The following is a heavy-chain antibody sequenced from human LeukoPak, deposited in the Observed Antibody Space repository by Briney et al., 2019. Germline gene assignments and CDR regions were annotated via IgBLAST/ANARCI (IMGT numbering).Heavy chain of an antibody. D-gene: IGHD6-13*01. CDR1: GFTFRNYW. V-gene: IGHV3-74*01. Sequence: GGSLRLSCAASGFTFRNYWMFWVRQAPGKGLVWVSSLNNDGSSTNYAGSVKGRFTISRDNAKNTLYLQINSLRADDTAVYYCVRDGSSWSFDYWGQGALVTVSS. CDR2: LNNDGSST. CDR3: VRDGSSWSFDY. J-gene: IGHJ4*02.